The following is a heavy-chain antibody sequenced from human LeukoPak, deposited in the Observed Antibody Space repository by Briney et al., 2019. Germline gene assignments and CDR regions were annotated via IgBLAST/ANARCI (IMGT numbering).Heavy chain of an antibody. CDR3: ARRGAIMVAY. Sequence: PAGTLSLSCAASGFTCSTYWMSWVRQAPGKGLEWMANIKEGGSEKDYVYYVKGRFTISRDNTENSLYLQMNSLRAADTGVYYCARRGAIMVAYWGQGTLVTVSS. J-gene: IGHJ4*02. D-gene: IGHD3-10*01. CDR1: GFTCSTYW. CDR2: IKEGGSEK. V-gene: IGHV3-7*05.